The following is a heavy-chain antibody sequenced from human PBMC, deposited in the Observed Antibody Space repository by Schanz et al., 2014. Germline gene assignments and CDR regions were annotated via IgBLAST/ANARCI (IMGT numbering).Heavy chain of an antibody. V-gene: IGHV3-66*01. D-gene: IGHD5-12*01. J-gene: IGHJ4*02. CDR1: GFSFSGFA. CDR2: MFPGGNT. Sequence: EVQLVESGGGLVQPGGSLRLSCVASGFSFSGFAVHWVRQAPGKGLEWVSIMFPGGNTYYADSVKGRFTISRDNSKNTLFLQMNSLRAEDTAVYYCAKDGVEAVATVWGQGILVTVSS. CDR3: AKDGVEAVATV.